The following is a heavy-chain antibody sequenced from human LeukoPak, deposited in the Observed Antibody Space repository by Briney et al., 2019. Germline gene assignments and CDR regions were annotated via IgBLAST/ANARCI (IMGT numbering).Heavy chain of an antibody. J-gene: IGHJ4*02. CDR1: GFTFSSYW. CDR3: ATVRGYSYGYVDY. D-gene: IGHD5-18*01. V-gene: IGHV3-7*01. CDR2: IKQDGSEK. Sequence: GGSLRLSCAASGFTFSSYWMSWVRQAPGKGLEWVANIKQDGSEKYYVDSVKGRFTISRDNAKNSLYLQMNSLRAEDTAVYYCATVRGYSYGYVDYWGQGTLATVSS.